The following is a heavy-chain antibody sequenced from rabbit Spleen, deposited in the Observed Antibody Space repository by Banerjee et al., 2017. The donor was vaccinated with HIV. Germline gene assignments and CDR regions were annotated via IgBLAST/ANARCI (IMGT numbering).Heavy chain of an antibody. CDR1: GFSFSSSYD. CDR3: VRDSWDFNL. D-gene: IGHD4-2*01. V-gene: IGHV1S40*01. Sequence: VESGGGLVQPGASLTLTCKASGFSFSSSYDMCWVRQAPGKGLEWISCIAGSSSGFTYSATWAKGRFTISKTSSTTVTLQLNSLTAADTATYFCVRDSWDFNLWGPGTLVT. J-gene: IGHJ4*01. CDR2: IAGSSSGFT.